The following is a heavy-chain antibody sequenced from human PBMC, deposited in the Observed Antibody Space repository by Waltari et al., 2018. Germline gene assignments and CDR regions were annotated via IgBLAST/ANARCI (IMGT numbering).Heavy chain of an antibody. CDR2: VYHSGNT. V-gene: IGHV4-38-2*01. CDR3: ARGAAAGSGPLIDY. Sequence: QVQLQESGPGLLNPSETLSLTCAVSGYSIRSGYYWGWVRQPPGKGLDGIGSVYHSGNTYYNPSLKSRLSISADTSNNQLSLKLSSVTAADTAVYYCARGAAAGSGPLIDYWGQGILVTVSS. CDR1: GYSIRSGYY. D-gene: IGHD6-13*01. J-gene: IGHJ4*02.